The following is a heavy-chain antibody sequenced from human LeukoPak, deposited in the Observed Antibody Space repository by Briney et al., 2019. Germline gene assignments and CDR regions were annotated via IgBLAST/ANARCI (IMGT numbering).Heavy chain of an antibody. Sequence: SETLSLTCAVYGGSFSGYYRSWIRQPPGKGLEWIGEINHSGSTNYNPSLKSRVTISVDTFKNQFSLKLSSVTAADTAVYYCARTNGYYGSGSSPWGQGTLVTVSS. CDR3: ARTNGYYGSGSSP. CDR2: INHSGST. CDR1: GGSFSGYY. V-gene: IGHV4-34*01. J-gene: IGHJ5*02. D-gene: IGHD3-10*01.